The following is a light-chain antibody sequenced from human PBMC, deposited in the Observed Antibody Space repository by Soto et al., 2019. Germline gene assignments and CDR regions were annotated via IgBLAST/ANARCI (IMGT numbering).Light chain of an antibody. V-gene: IGKV3-11*01. CDR1: QTVSSY. CDR3: QQYNSYPYT. CDR2: DAS. Sequence: EIVLTQSPATLSLSPGERATLSCRASQTVSSYLLWYQQKPGQAPRLLIYDASNRAAGIPARFSGSGSGTDFTLTISRLEPEDFATYYCQQYNSYPYTFGQGTRLEIK. J-gene: IGKJ5*01.